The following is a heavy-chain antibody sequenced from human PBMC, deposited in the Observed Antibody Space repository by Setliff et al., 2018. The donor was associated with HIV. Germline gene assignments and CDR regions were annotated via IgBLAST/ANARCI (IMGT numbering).Heavy chain of an antibody. CDR1: GYTFTNYD. D-gene: IGHD3-10*01. V-gene: IGHV7-4-1*02. CDR2: INTKTGNP. Sequence: ASVKVSCKASGYTFTNYDINWVRQATGQGLEWLGWINTKTGNPTYVQGFPGQFVFSLDTSVSTAYLEISSLKAEDTAVYYCARAPFLQFFRGSPYYFDYWGQGSLVTVSS. J-gene: IGHJ4*02. CDR3: ARAPFLQFFRGSPYYFDY.